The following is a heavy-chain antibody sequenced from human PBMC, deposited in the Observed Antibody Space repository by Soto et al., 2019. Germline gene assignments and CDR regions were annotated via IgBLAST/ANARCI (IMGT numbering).Heavy chain of an antibody. J-gene: IGHJ5*02. CDR1: GGSISSGGYY. V-gene: IGHV4-31*01. D-gene: IGHD6-13*01. Sequence: QVQLQESGPGLVKPSQTLSLTCTVSGGSISSGGYYWSWIRQHPGKGLEWIGYIYYSGSTYYNPSLKCQVTISVDTAKNPFSLKLSSVTAADTAVYYCARRSIAAAGWWFDPWGQGTLVTVSS. CDR3: ARRSIAAAGWWFDP. CDR2: IYYSGST.